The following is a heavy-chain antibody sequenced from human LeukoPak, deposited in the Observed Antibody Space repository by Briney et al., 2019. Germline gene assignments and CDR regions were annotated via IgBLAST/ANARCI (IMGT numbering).Heavy chain of an antibody. CDR2: INPNSGGT. D-gene: IGHD3-22*01. V-gene: IGHV1-2*06. J-gene: IGHJ4*02. Sequence: GASVKVSCXASGYTFTGYYMHWVRQARGQGLEWMARINPNSGGTNYAQKFQGRVTMTRDTSISTAYMELSRLRSDDTAVYYCARSSYYYDSSGYYEDYWGQGTLVTVSS. CDR3: ARSSYYYDSSGYYEDY. CDR1: GYTFTGYY.